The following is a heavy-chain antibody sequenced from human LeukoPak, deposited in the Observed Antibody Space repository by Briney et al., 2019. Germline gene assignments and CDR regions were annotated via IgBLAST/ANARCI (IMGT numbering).Heavy chain of an antibody. CDR1: GYTFASYD. Sequence: ASVKVSCKASGYTFASYDINWVRQAPGRGLEWMGWISIYSGNTNYAQKFQDRISMTTDTSTNTAYMELRSLKSDGTAVYYCARDPGGTWGFDYWGQGALVTVSS. D-gene: IGHD7-27*01. CDR2: ISIYSGNT. CDR3: ARDPGGTWGFDY. J-gene: IGHJ4*02. V-gene: IGHV1-18*01.